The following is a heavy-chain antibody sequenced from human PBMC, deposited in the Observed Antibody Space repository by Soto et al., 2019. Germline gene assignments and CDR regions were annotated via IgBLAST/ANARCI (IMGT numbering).Heavy chain of an antibody. CDR1: GFTFSNAW. CDR2: IKSKTDGGTT. J-gene: IGHJ4*02. Sequence: GGSLRLSCAASGFTFSNAWMSLVRQAPGKGPEWVGRIKSKTDGGTTDYAAPVKGRFTISRDDSKNTLYLQMNSLKTEDTAVYYCTTDLWIQFWAAAGTIFSYWGQGTLVTVSS. CDR3: TTDLWIQFWAAAGTIFSY. V-gene: IGHV3-15*01. D-gene: IGHD6-19*01.